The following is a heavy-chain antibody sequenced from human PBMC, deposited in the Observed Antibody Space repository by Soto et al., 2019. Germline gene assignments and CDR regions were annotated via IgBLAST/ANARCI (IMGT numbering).Heavy chain of an antibody. CDR2: ISYDGSNK. CDR3: AKDDYRQRAGYYYGMDV. V-gene: IGHV3-30*18. CDR1: GFTFSSYG. Sequence: GGSLRLSCAASGFTFSSYGMHWVRQAPGKGLEWVAVISYDGSNKYYADSVKGRFTISRDNSKNTLYLQMNSLRAEDTAVYYCAKDDYRQRAGYYYGMDVWGQGTTVTVSS. J-gene: IGHJ6*02. D-gene: IGHD4-17*01.